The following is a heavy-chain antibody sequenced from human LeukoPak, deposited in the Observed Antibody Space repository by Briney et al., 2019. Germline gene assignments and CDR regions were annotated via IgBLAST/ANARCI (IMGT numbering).Heavy chain of an antibody. Sequence: HPGGSLRPSCAASGFTFSRSAMTWVRQTPGKGLDWVSSISSSGNTYYADSVKGRFTISRDNSKDMLYLQMNSLRAEDTAVYYCVKGRISEDGLDFWGQGTLVTVSS. CDR2: ISSSGNT. D-gene: IGHD6-13*01. V-gene: IGHV3-23*01. CDR3: VKGRISEDGLDF. J-gene: IGHJ4*02. CDR1: GFTFSRSA.